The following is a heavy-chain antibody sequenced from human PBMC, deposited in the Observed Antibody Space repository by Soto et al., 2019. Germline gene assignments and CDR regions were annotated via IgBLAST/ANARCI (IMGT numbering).Heavy chain of an antibody. CDR2: ISAYNGYT. Sequence: QVQLVQSGAEVKKPGASVKVSCKASGYTFTSYGITWVRQAPGQGLEWMGWISAYNGYTDYAQNLQGRVTMTTDTTTSTVYMDLRSLRFDDTAVYYCARVASSAYSTFDYWGQGTLVTVSS. J-gene: IGHJ4*02. V-gene: IGHV1-18*01. CDR3: ARVASSAYSTFDY. CDR1: GYTFTSYG. D-gene: IGHD3-22*01.